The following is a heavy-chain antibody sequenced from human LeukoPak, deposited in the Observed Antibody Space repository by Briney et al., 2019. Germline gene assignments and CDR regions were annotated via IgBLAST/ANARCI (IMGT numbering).Heavy chain of an antibody. Sequence: PGGSVSLPCTFSGFPCGVYAMMCVAHAPGKGRVGVGYIRSKGYGGTSEYAASVKGRFTIARDDSKSIAYLQMNSMKTEDTAVYYCTREGGDCSSTSCDIGELYYFDYWGQGTLVTVSA. CDR2: IRSKGYGGTS. J-gene: IGHJ4*02. CDR3: TREGGDCSSTSCDIGELYYFDY. D-gene: IGHD2-2*02. V-gene: IGHV3-49*04. CDR1: GFPCGVYA.